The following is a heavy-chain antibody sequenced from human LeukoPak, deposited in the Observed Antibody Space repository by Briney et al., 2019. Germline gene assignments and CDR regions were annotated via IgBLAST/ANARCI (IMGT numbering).Heavy chain of an antibody. V-gene: IGHV4-39*01. J-gene: IGHJ4*02. Sequence: SETLSLTCTVSGGSISSSSYYWGWIRQPPGKGLEWIGSIYYSGSTYCNPSLKSRVTISVDTSKNQFSLKLSSVTAADTAVYYCARNPLGTGDYWGQGTLVTVSS. CDR2: IYYSGST. D-gene: IGHD7-27*01. CDR1: GGSISSSSYY. CDR3: ARNPLGTGDY.